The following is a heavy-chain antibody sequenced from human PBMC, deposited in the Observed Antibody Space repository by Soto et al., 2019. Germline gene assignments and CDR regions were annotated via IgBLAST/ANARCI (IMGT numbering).Heavy chain of an antibody. D-gene: IGHD3-9*01. CDR1: GFTFSSYA. Sequence: GGSLRLSCAASGFTFSSYAMSWVRQAPGKGLEWVSAISGSGGSTYYADSVKGRFTISRDNSKNTLYLQMNSLRAEDTAVYYCATDKGEYYDILTGYSGYYYGMDVWGHGTTVTVSS. V-gene: IGHV3-23*01. CDR3: ATDKGEYYDILTGYSGYYYGMDV. J-gene: IGHJ6*02. CDR2: ISGSGGST.